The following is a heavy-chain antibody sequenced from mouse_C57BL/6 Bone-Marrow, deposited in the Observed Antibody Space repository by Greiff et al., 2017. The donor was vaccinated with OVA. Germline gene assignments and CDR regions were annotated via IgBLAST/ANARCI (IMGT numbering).Heavy chain of an antibody. Sequence: QVQLQQSGAELARPGASVKLSCKASGYTFTSYGISWVKQRTGQGLEWIGEIYPRSGNTYYNEKFKGKATLTADKSSSPAYMELRSLTSEDSAVYFCARSGYDYDGGDYAMDYWGQGTSVTVSS. D-gene: IGHD2-4*01. J-gene: IGHJ4*01. V-gene: IGHV1-81*01. CDR3: ARSGYDYDGGDYAMDY. CDR2: IYPRSGNT. CDR1: GYTFTSYG.